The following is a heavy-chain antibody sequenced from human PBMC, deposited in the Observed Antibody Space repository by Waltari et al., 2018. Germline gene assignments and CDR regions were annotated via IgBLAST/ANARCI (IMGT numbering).Heavy chain of an antibody. CDR1: GFSINDNY. CDR2: IYAVRSP. J-gene: IGHJ4*01. D-gene: IGHD3-10*01. V-gene: IGHV3-53*01. CDR3: AGGHGEFLNY. Sequence: DVQLVASGGGLVQPGGSLRLACAVSGFSINDNYMAWVRQAPGEPLAWVSLIYAVRSPYYAASVNGRFTILRDKSRNILSLHMGSVRVEDTALYYCAGGHGEFLNYWGHGTLVPVSS.